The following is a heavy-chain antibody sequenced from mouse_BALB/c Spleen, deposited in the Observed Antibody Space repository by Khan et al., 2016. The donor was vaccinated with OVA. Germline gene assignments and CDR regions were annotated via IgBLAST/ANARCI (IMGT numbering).Heavy chain of an antibody. V-gene: IGHV3-2*02. CDR3: ARVYGGDFDY. J-gene: IGHJ2*01. CDR1: GYSITSDYA. D-gene: IGHD1-1*01. Sequence: EVKLLESGPGLMKPSQSLSLTCTVTGYSITSDYAWNWIRQFPGNTLEWMGFISYSGNTKYNPSLKSRISITRDTSKNQFFLQLNSVTFEDTATYYCARVYGGDFDYWGQGTALTVSS. CDR2: ISYSGNT.